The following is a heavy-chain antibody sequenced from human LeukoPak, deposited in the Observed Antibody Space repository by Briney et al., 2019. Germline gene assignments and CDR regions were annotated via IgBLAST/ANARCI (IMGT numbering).Heavy chain of an antibody. CDR1: GYTFTGYY. D-gene: IGHD6-13*01. CDR2: INPNSGGT. Sequence: ASAKVSCKASGYTFTGYYMHWVRQAPGQGLEWMGWINPNSGGTNYAQKFQGRVTMTRDTSISTAYMELSRLRSDDTAVYYCATLAAAGLSGYYFDYWGQGTLVTVSS. V-gene: IGHV1-2*02. CDR3: ATLAAAGLSGYYFDY. J-gene: IGHJ4*02.